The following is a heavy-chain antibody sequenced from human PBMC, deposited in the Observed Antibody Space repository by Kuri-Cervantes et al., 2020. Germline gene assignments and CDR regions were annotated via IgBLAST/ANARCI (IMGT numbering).Heavy chain of an antibody. Sequence: ASVKVSCKASGYTFTGYYMHWVRQAPGQGLEWMGWMNPNSGNTGYAQKFQGRVTMTRNTSISTAYMELSSLRSEDTAVYYCAIYSGYYYGPSPFDYWGQGTLVTVSS. CDR1: GYTFTGYY. V-gene: IGHV1-8*02. CDR3: AIYSGYYYGPSPFDY. J-gene: IGHJ4*02. CDR2: MNPNSGNT. D-gene: IGHD3-22*01.